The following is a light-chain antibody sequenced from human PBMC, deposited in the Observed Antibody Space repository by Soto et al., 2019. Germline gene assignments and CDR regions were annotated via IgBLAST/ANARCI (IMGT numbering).Light chain of an antibody. V-gene: IGLV1-40*01. CDR3: QSYDNSLSGWV. J-gene: IGLJ3*02. CDR2: GNN. CDR1: SSSIGAGYD. Sequence: QLVLTQPPSVSGAPGQRVTISCTGSSSSIGAGYDVHWYRQLPGTAPKLLVYGNNNRPSGVPARFSASKSGTSASLAITGLQAEDEADYHCQSYDNSLSGWVFGGGTKLTVL.